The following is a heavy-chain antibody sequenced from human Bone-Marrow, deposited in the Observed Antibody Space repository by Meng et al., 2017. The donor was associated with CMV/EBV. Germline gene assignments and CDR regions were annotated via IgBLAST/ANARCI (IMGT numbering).Heavy chain of an antibody. CDR2: ISYDGNNR. V-gene: IGHV3-30-3*01. D-gene: IGHD5-18*01. CDR1: GFTFSSYW. J-gene: IGHJ4*02. CDR3: ARVASGYSYGSTDY. Sequence: GGSLRLSCAASGFTFSSYWMSWVRQAPGKGLEWVAVISYDGNNRYYADSVKGRFSISRDDSKNTLYLQMNSLRAEDTAVYYCARVASGYSYGSTDYWGQGTLVTVSS.